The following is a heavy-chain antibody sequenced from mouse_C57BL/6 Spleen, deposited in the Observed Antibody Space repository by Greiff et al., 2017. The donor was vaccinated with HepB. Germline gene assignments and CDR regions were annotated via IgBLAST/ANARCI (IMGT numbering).Heavy chain of an antibody. CDR1: GYTFTSYW. V-gene: IGHV1-64*01. Sequence: VQLQQPGAELVKPGASVKLSCKASGYTFTSYWMHWVKQRPGQGLEWIGMIHPNSGSTNYNEKFKSKATLTVDKSSSTAYMQLSSLTSEDSAVYYCARCHYDYDYWYFDVWGTGTTVTVSS. CDR2: IHPNSGST. CDR3: ARCHYDYDYWYFDV. J-gene: IGHJ1*03. D-gene: IGHD2-4*01.